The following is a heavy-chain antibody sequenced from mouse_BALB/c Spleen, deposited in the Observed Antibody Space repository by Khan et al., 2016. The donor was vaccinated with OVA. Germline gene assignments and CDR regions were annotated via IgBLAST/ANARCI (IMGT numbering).Heavy chain of an antibody. CDR1: GYSITTDYA. CDR3: ARMYGGDFDY. D-gene: IGHD2-10*02. CDR2: ISYSGNT. V-gene: IGHV3-2*02. Sequence: EVQLQESGPGLVKPSQSLSLTCTVTGYSITTDYAWNWIRQFPGSKLEWMGHISYSGNTKYNPSLKSRISITRDTSKNQFFLQFKSVTTEDTARYYCARMYGGDFDYWGQGTTLTVSS. J-gene: IGHJ2*01.